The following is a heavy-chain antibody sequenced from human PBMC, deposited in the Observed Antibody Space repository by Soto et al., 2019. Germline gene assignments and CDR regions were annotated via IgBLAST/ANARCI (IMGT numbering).Heavy chain of an antibody. CDR1: GFTFSSYA. CDR3: ARDHNYYYYGMDV. V-gene: IGHV3-30-3*01. J-gene: IGHJ6*02. CDR2: ISYDGSNK. Sequence: GGSLILSCAASGFTFSSYAMHWVRQAPGKGLEWVAVISYDGSNKYYADSVKGRFTISRDNSKNTLYLQMNSLRAEDTAVYYCARDHNYYYYGMDVWGQGTTVTVSS.